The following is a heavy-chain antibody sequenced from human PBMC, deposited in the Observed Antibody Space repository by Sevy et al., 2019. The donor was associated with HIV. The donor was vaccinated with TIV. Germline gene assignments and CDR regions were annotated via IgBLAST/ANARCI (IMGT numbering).Heavy chain of an antibody. V-gene: IGHV1-8*01. CDR2: MNPNSGNT. D-gene: IGHD4-17*01. CDR1: GYTFTSYD. CDR3: AKTTVTTRDAFDI. Sequence: ASVKVSCKASGYTFTSYDINWVRQATGQGLEWMGWMNPNSGNTGYAQTFQGRVTMTRNTSISTAYMELSSLRSEDTAVYYCAKTTVTTRDAFDIWGQGTMVTVSS. J-gene: IGHJ3*02.